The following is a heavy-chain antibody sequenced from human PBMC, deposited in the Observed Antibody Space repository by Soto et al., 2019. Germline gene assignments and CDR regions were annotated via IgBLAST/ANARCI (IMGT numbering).Heavy chain of an antibody. CDR1: GYSFTSLD. CDR3: ARGVRAGADY. D-gene: IGHD1-26*01. V-gene: IGHV1-8*01. J-gene: IGHJ4*02. CDR2: MQPSTGRT. Sequence: QVQLVQSGAEVREPGASVKVSCKASGYSFTSLDINWVRQTAGQGLEWMGWMQPSTGRTGYAQKSQGSVTMTRDPSINTAYTELTPLTSQDTAFYFCARGVRAGADYWGPGTLVTVSS.